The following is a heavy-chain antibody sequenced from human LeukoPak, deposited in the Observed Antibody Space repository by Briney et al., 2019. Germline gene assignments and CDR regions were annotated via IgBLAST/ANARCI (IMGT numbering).Heavy chain of an antibody. CDR1: GFTFGDYA. Sequence: GGSLRLSCAASGFTFGDYAMHWVRQVPGKGLEWVSGISYNSASIDYADSMKGRFNISRDNARNSLDLQMTGLRPEDTALYYCVKGAYWRNLVYYYYLDFWGQGSLVTVSS. J-gene: IGHJ4*02. CDR3: VKGAYWRNLVYYYYLDF. CDR2: ISYNSASI. D-gene: IGHD2-21*01. V-gene: IGHV3-9*01.